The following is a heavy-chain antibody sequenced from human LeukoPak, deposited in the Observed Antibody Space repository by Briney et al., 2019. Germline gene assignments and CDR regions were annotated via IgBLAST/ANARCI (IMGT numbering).Heavy chain of an antibody. V-gene: IGHV4-34*01. J-gene: IGHJ4*02. CDR3: ARRRTTVPTFDY. D-gene: IGHD4-17*01. CDR2: INHSGST. CDR1: GGSFSGYY. Sequence: SETLSLTCAVYGGSFSGYYWSWIRQPPGKGLEWIGEINHSGSTNYNPSLKGRVTISVDTSKNQFSLKLSSVTAADTAVYYCARRRTTVPTFDYWGQGTLVTVSS.